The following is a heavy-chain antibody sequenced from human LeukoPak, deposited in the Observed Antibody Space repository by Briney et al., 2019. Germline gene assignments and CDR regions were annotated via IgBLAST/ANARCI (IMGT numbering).Heavy chain of an antibody. V-gene: IGHV3-30*03. CDR3: ARIRDDYNPLDY. J-gene: IGHJ4*02. D-gene: IGHD5-24*01. Sequence: PGGSLRLSCAASGFTFSSYGMHWVRQAPGKGLEWVAVISYDGSNKYYADSVKGRFTIPRDNSKNTLHLQMNSLRAEDTAVYYCARIRDDYNPLDYWGQGTLVTVSS. CDR1: GFTFSSYG. CDR2: ISYDGSNK.